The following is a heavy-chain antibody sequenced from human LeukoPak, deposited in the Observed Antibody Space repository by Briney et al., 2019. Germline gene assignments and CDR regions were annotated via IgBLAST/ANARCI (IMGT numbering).Heavy chain of an antibody. CDR1: GGSISSYY. Sequence: PSETLSLTCTVSGGSISSYYWSWLRQPPGKGLEWIGYIYYSGSTNHNSSLKSRVTISVDTSKNQFSLKLSSVTAADTAVYYCARVGYSSGWYGYNWFDPWGQGTLVTVSS. D-gene: IGHD6-19*01. J-gene: IGHJ5*02. V-gene: IGHV4-59*01. CDR2: IYYSGST. CDR3: ARVGYSSGWYGYNWFDP.